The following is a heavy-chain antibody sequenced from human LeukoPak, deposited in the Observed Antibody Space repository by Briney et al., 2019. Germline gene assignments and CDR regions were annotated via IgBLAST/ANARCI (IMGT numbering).Heavy chain of an antibody. V-gene: IGHV3-23*01. CDR3: AKDRLLNCRGDCYIFDY. CDR2: ISGSGGST. Sequence: GGSLRLSCAASGFTFSSYAMSWVRQAPGKGLDWVSGISGSGGSTYYADSVKGRFTISRDNSKNTLYLQVNGLRTEDTAVYYCAKDRLLNCRGDCYIFDYWGQGTVVTVSS. J-gene: IGHJ4*02. D-gene: IGHD2-21*02. CDR1: GFTFSSYA.